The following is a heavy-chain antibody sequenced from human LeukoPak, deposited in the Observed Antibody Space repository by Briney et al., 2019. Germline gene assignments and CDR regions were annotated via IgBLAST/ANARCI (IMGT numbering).Heavy chain of an antibody. CDR2: INHSGST. V-gene: IGHV4-38-2*01. D-gene: IGHD6-13*01. CDR1: GYSISSGYY. CDR3: ARSPIAAAGTDY. Sequence: PSETLSLTCAVSGYSISSGYYWGWIRQPPGKGLEWIGEINHSGSTNYNPSLKSRVTISVDTSKNQFSLKLSSVTAADTAVYYCARSPIAAAGTDYWGQGTLVTVSS. J-gene: IGHJ4*02.